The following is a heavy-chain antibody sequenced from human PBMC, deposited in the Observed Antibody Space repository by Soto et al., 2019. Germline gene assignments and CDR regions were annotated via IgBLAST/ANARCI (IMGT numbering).Heavy chain of an antibody. Sequence: GASLKVSCKAYGYTFTSYGISWVRLAPGQGLEWMGWISAYNGNTNYAQKVQGRVTMTTDTSTSTAYMELRSLRSDDTAVYYCARRAPVNPFDYWGQGTLVNVSS. CDR2: ISAYNGNT. CDR3: ARRAPVNPFDY. CDR1: GYTFTSYG. D-gene: IGHD4-17*01. V-gene: IGHV1-18*01. J-gene: IGHJ4*02.